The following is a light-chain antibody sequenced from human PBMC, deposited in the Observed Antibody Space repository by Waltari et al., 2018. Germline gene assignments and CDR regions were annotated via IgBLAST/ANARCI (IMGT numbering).Light chain of an antibody. CDR2: GAS. CDR1: QSVSCN. V-gene: IGKV3-15*01. CDR3: QQYDNWPPWT. Sequence: EIVMTQSPATQSVSPGERATLPCTASQSVSCNLAWYQQNPGQSPRLLIYGASTMAAGIPARFSGSGSGTEFTLTISSQQSEDFAVYYCQQYDNWPPWTFGQGTKVEIK. J-gene: IGKJ1*01.